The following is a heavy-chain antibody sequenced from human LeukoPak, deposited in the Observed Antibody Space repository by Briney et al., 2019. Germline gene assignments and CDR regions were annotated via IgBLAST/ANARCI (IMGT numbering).Heavy chain of an antibody. Sequence: GGSLRLSCAASGFTFSDYYMSWIRQAPGKGLEWVAVISYDGSNKYYADSVKGRFTISRDNSKNTLYLQMNSLRAEDTAVYYCARAQWDPAKWFGDLLDAFDIWGQGTMVTVSS. D-gene: IGHD3-10*01. J-gene: IGHJ3*02. CDR1: GFTFSDYY. V-gene: IGHV3-30*03. CDR3: ARAQWDPAKWFGDLLDAFDI. CDR2: ISYDGSNK.